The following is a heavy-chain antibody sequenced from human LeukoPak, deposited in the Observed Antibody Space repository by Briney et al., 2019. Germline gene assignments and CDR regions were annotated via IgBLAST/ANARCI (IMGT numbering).Heavy chain of an antibody. CDR1: GFTFSSYT. Sequence: GESLRLSCVASGFTFSSYTMNWVRQAPGKGLEWISYISNSSNTIYYADSVKGRFTISRDNSKNTLYLQMNSLRAEDTAVYYCARRHSSSWSFDYWGQGTLVTVSS. CDR3: ARRHSSSWSFDY. D-gene: IGHD6-13*01. J-gene: IGHJ4*02. CDR2: ISNSSNTI. V-gene: IGHV3-48*01.